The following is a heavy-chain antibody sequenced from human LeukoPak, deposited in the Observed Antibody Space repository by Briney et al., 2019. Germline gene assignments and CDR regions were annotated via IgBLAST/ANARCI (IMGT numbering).Heavy chain of an antibody. CDR1: GFPFSSYP. CDR3: AGSLAYCGGDCRLGDY. Sequence: GGSLRLSCAGSGFPFSSYPISWVRQPPGKGLEWVSAITASGDSTYSADSVKGRFTISRDNSRNTLFLEMSSLRAEDTAMYYCAGSLAYCGGDCRLGDYWGQGTLVTVSS. D-gene: IGHD2-21*02. CDR2: ITASGDST. J-gene: IGHJ4*02. V-gene: IGHV3-23*01.